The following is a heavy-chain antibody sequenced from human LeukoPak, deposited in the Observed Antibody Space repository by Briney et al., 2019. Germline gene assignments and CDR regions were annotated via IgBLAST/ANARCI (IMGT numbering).Heavy chain of an antibody. Sequence: SETLSLTCAVSGYSISSSNWWGWIRQPPGKGLEWIGYIYYSGSTYYNPSLKSRVTISVDKSKSQFSQKLSSVTAADTAVYYCARWQDGYNYRGLDYWGQGTLVIVSS. CDR3: ARWQDGYNYRGLDY. CDR1: GYSISSSNW. J-gene: IGHJ4*02. V-gene: IGHV4-28*01. D-gene: IGHD5-24*01. CDR2: IYYSGST.